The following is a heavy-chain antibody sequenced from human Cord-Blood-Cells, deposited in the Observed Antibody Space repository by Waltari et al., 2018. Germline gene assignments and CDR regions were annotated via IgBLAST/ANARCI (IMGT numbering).Heavy chain of an antibody. D-gene: IGHD1-20*01. CDR2: IYSGGST. CDR3: ARETNWNAFDI. CDR1: GFTVRSNY. Sequence: EVQLVESGGGLIQPGGSLRLSCAASGFTVRSNYMSWVRQAPGKGLEWVSVIYSGGSTYYADSVKGRFTISRDNSKNTLYLQMNSLRAEDTAVYYCARETNWNAFDIWGQGTMVTVSS. J-gene: IGHJ3*02. V-gene: IGHV3-53*01.